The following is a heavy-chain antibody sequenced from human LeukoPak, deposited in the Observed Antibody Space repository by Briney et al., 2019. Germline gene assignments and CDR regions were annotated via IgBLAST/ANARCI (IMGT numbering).Heavy chain of an antibody. CDR1: GNTFIGYW. Sequence: SVKVSCKASGNTFIGYWIHWVRQAPGQGLEWMGGIIPIFGTANYAQKFQGRVTITADESTSTAYMELSSLRSEDTAVYYCARTPDYYDSSGYGYYFDYWGQGTLVTVSS. CDR2: IIPIFGTA. D-gene: IGHD3-22*01. CDR3: ARTPDYYDSSGYGYYFDY. V-gene: IGHV1-69*13. J-gene: IGHJ4*02.